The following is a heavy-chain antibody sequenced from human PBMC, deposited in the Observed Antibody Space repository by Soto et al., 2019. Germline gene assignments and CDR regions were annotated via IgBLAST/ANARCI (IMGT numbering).Heavy chain of an antibody. CDR3: ARDRVKSYYDSSGYYGKQYSFDY. V-gene: IGHV4-31*01. CDR2: IYYSGST. D-gene: IGHD3-22*01. J-gene: IGHJ4*02. Sequence: SETLSLTCTVSGGSISSGGYYWSWIREHPGKGLEGSGYIYYSGSTYYNPSLKSPVTISVDKSKNQFSLKLGSVTAADTAVYYCARDRVKSYYDSSGYYGKQYSFDYWGQGTMVTVSS. CDR1: GGSISSGGYY.